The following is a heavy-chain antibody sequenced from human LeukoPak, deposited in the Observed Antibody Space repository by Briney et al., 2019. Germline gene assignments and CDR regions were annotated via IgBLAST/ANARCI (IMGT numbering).Heavy chain of an antibody. V-gene: IGHV3-74*01. CDR2: INTDGSST. J-gene: IGHJ3*02. CDR3: ARDRDGYDAFDI. Sequence: PGGSLRLSCAASGFTFSSYWMHWVRQAPGKGLVWVSRINTDGSSTNYADSVKGRFTISRDNAKNTLYLQINSLRAEDTAVYYCARDRDGYDAFDIWGQGTMVTVSS. CDR1: GFTFSSYW. D-gene: IGHD2-21*02.